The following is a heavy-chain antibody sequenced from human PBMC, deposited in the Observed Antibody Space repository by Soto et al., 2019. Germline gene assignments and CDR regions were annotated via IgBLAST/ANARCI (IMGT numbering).Heavy chain of an antibody. D-gene: IGHD4-17*01. CDR3: ARASPYGDYALDY. CDR1: GGSISSYY. J-gene: IGHJ4*02. Sequence: ETLSLACPVSGGSISSYYWIWIRQPPGKGLEWIGYISYSGSTNYNPSLKSRPTISVDTSKNQFSLKLRSVTAADTAVYYCARASPYGDYALDYWGQGTMVTVSS. V-gene: IGHV4-59*01. CDR2: ISYSGST.